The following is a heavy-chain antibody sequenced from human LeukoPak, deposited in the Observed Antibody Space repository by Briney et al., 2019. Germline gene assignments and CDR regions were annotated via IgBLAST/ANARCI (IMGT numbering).Heavy chain of an antibody. CDR2: IYHSGST. V-gene: IGHV4-4*02. J-gene: IGHJ3*02. D-gene: IGHD3-22*01. CDR1: GASISSSNW. Sequence: PSGTLSLTCAVSGASISSSNWWSWVRQPPGKGLEWIGEIYHSGSTNYNPSLKSRVTISVDKSKNQFSLKLSSVTAADTAVYYCARNPTYDSSGLEVVNAFDIWGQGTMVTVSS. CDR3: ARNPTYDSSGLEVVNAFDI.